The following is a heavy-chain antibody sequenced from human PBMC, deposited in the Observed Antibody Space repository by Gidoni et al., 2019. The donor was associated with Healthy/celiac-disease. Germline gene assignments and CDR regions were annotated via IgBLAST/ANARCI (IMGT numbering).Heavy chain of an antibody. D-gene: IGHD3-22*01. CDR1: GGTFSSYA. J-gene: IGHJ4*02. Sequence: KASGGTFSSYAISWVRQAPGQGLEWMGGIIPIFGTANYAQKFQGRVTITADESTSTAYMELSSLRSEDTAVYYCATGSPNYYDSSGYYWRFDYWGQGTLVTVSS. V-gene: IGHV1-69*01. CDR3: ATGSPNYYDSSGYYWRFDY. CDR2: IIPIFGTA.